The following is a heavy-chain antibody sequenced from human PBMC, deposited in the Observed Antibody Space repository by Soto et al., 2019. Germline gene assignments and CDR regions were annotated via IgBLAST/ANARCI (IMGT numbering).Heavy chain of an antibody. CDR3: ASQGRGGYGFAT. CDR2: IYKSGTT. V-gene: IGHV4-30-4*01. Sequence: SETLSLTFSVSGGSINRDDHYWTWIRQPPGKALEWIGSIYKSGTTNYNPSLKSRITVSIDTSKNQFSLNLTSVTAADPALYYCASQGRGGYGFATWGQGTPVTVSS. D-gene: IGHD5-18*01. J-gene: IGHJ5*02. CDR1: GGSINRDDHY.